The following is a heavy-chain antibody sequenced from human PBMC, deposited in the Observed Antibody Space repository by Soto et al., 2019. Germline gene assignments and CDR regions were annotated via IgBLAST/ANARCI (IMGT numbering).Heavy chain of an antibody. Sequence: ASETLSLTCAVYGGSFSGYYWSWIRQPPGKGLEWIGEINHSGSTNYNPSLKSRVTISVDTSKNQFSLKLSSVTAADTAVYYCARVYLTVATILIGVRWFDPWGQGTLVTVSS. CDR2: INHSGST. D-gene: IGHD5-12*01. CDR1: GGSFSGYY. CDR3: ARVYLTVATILIGVRWFDP. J-gene: IGHJ5*02. V-gene: IGHV4-34*01.